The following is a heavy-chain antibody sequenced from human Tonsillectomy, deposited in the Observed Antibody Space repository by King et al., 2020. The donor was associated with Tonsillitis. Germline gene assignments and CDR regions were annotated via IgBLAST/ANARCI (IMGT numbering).Heavy chain of an antibody. CDR1: GFTFSSYA. J-gene: IGHJ4*02. CDR3: AKPSRTTVTTWFIGY. Sequence: QLVQSGGGLVQPGGSLRPSCAASGFTFSSYAMNWVRQAPGKGLEWVSAISDSGGSTYYADSVKGRFIISRDNSKNILYLQMKSLRAEDTAVYYCAKPSRTTVTTWFIGYWGQGTLVTVSS. D-gene: IGHD4-17*01. V-gene: IGHV3-23*04. CDR2: ISDSGGST.